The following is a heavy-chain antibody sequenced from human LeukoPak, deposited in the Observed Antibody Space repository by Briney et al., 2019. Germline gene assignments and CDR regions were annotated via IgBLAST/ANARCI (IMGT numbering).Heavy chain of an antibody. CDR3: AREPWGAKGAAWGMDV. V-gene: IGHV3-30*03. J-gene: IGHJ6*02. D-gene: IGHD1-26*01. CDR1: GFTFSSYG. Sequence: PGGSLRLSCAASGFTFSSYGMHWVRQAPGKGLEWVAVISYDGSNKYYADSVKGRFTISRDNSKNTLYLQMNSLRAEDTAVYYCAREPWGAKGAAWGMDVWGQGTTVTVSS. CDR2: ISYDGSNK.